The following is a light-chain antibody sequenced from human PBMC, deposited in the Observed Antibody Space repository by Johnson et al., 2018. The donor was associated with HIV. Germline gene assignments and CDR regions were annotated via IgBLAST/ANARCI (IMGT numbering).Light chain of an antibody. V-gene: IGLV1-51*02. CDR2: ENN. J-gene: IGLJ1*01. Sequence: QSVLTQPPSVSAAPGQKVTISCSGSSSNIGNNYVSWYQQLPGTAPKLLIYENNKRPSGIPDRFSGSKAGSSTTLGIAGLQPGDEADYYCGTWDSSLSIFVFGTGTKVTVL. CDR3: GTWDSSLSIFV. CDR1: SSNIGNNY.